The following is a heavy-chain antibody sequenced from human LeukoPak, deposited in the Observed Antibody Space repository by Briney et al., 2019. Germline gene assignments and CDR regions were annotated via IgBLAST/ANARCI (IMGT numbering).Heavy chain of an antibody. V-gene: IGHV3-48*03. CDR2: ISSSGSPI. Sequence: GGSLRLSCAASGFTFSSYEMNWVRQAPGKGLEWVSYISSSGSPIYYADSVKGRFTISRDNAKNSLYLQMNSLRAEDTAVYYCARVNYRFNDAFDIWGQGTMVTVSS. J-gene: IGHJ3*02. CDR3: ARVNYRFNDAFDI. CDR1: GFTFSSYE. D-gene: IGHD4-11*01.